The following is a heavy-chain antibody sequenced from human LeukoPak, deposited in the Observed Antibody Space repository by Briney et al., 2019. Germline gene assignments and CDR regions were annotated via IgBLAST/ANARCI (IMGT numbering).Heavy chain of an antibody. J-gene: IGHJ1*01. D-gene: IGHD2-21*02. CDR3: ARGCGSDCPNAEYFHH. V-gene: IGHV1-2*02. CDR2: INPNSGGT. Sequence: ASVKVSCKASGYIFTDYYMHWVRQAPGQGLEWMGWINPNSGGTKYAQKFQGRVTMTTDTSANTAYMELSSLGSEDTAVYYCARGCGSDCPNAEYFHHWGQGTLVIVSS. CDR1: GYIFTDYY.